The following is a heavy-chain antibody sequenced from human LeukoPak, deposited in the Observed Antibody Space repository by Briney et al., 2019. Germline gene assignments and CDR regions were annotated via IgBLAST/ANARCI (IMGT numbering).Heavy chain of an antibody. CDR2: INPKTGGT. Sequence: ASVRVSCKTSGYTFTDYYIHWVRQAPGQGLEWVGWINPKTGGTDYAQKFQSRVTVTRDTSISTAYMELTRLRSDDTAVFYCARRISPDCWGQGTLVTVSS. CDR3: ARRISPDC. CDR1: GYTFTDYY. V-gene: IGHV1-2*02. J-gene: IGHJ4*02.